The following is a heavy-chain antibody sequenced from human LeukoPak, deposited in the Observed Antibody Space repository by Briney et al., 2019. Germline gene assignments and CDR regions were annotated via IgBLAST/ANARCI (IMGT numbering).Heavy chain of an antibody. D-gene: IGHD1-26*01. CDR3: ARRRDLYSGSYYPFDY. CDR2: INPNSGGT. Sequence: GASVKVSCKASGYTFTGYFMHWVRQAPGQGLEWMGWINPNSGGTNYAQKFQGRVTMTGDKSISTAYLQWSSLRASDTAMYYCARRRDLYSGSYYPFDYWGQGTLVTVSS. CDR1: GYTFTGYF. J-gene: IGHJ4*02. V-gene: IGHV1-2*02.